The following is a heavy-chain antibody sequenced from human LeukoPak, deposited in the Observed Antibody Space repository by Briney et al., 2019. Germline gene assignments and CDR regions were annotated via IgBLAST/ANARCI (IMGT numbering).Heavy chain of an antibody. J-gene: IGHJ6*02. V-gene: IGHV3-7*01. D-gene: IGHD3-3*01. CDR2: IKQDGSEK. CDR1: GFTFSSYW. CDR3: ARAGAYYDFWSGYSNYGMDV. Sequence: GGSLRLSCAASGFTFSSYWMSWVRQAPGKGLEWVANIKQDGSEKYYVDSVKGRFTISRDNAKNSLYLQMNSLRAEDTAVYYCARAGAYYDFWSGYSNYGMDVWGQGTTATVSS.